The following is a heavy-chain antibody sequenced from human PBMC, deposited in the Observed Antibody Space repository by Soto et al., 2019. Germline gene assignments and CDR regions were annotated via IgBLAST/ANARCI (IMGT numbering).Heavy chain of an antibody. CDR3: ARDGTSSCNTYYYYGMDV. V-gene: IGHV1-69*01. CDR2: IIPIFGTA. J-gene: IGHJ6*02. CDR1: GGTFSSYA. D-gene: IGHD2-2*02. Sequence: QVQLVQSGAEVKKPGSSVKVSCTASGGTFSSYAISWVRQAPGQGLEWMGGIIPIFGTANYAQKFQGRVTITADESTSTAYMELSSLRSEDTAVYYCARDGTSSCNTYYYYGMDVWGQGTTVTVSS.